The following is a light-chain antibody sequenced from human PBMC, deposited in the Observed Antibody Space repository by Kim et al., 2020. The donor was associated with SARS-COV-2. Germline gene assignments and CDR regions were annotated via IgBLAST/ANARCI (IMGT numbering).Light chain of an antibody. J-gene: IGKJ2*01. CDR2: GAS. Sequence: VSPGERATLSCRASQSVGTNLAWYQQKPGQAPRLLIYGASTRATGVPARFSGSGSGTEFTLTISSLQSEDFAVYSCQQYNNWPPYTFGQGTKLEI. V-gene: IGKV3-15*01. CDR3: QQYNNWPPYT. CDR1: QSVGTN.